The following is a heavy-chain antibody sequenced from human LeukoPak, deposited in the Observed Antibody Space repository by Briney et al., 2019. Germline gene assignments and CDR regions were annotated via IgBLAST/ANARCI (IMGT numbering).Heavy chain of an antibody. D-gene: IGHD5-24*01. V-gene: IGHV3-49*04. J-gene: IGHJ4*02. Sequence: GGSLRLSCTASGFTFGDYAMSWVRQAPGKGLEWVGFIRSKAYGGTTEYAASVKGRFTISRDDSKSIAYLQMNSLKTEDTAVYYCTRADDFRWLPKHFDYWGQGTLVTVSS. CDR1: GFTFGDYA. CDR2: IRSKAYGGTT. CDR3: TRADDFRWLPKHFDY.